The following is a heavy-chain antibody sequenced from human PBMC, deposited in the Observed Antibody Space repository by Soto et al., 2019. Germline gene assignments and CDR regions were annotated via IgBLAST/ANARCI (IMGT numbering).Heavy chain of an antibody. CDR1: GYTFTSYD. CDR2: MNPNSGNT. CDR3: ARSKANYYYYGMDV. V-gene: IGHV1-8*01. Sequence: ASVKVSCKASGYTFTSYDINWVRQATGQGLEWMGWMNPNSGNTGYAQKFQGRVTMTRNTSVSTAYMELSSLRSEDTAVYYCARSKANYYYYGMDVWGQGTTVTVSS. J-gene: IGHJ6*02.